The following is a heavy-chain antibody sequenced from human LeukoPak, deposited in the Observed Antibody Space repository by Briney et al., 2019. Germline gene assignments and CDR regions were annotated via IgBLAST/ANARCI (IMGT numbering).Heavy chain of an antibody. CDR1: GYIFTKHG. D-gene: IGHD5-12*01. V-gene: IGHV1-18*01. J-gene: IGHJ4*02. CDR3: AREEALVATMDY. CDR2: ISGYNGDT. Sequence: GASVKVSCKTSGYIFTKHGISWVRQAPGQGLEWMAWISGYNGDTKYAQNFQGRVALTTDTSTSTVYMEVRSLRSDDTAVYYCAREEALVATMDYWGQGTLVTVSS.